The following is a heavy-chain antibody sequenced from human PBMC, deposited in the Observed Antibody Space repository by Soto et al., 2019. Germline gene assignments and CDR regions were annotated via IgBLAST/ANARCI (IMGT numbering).Heavy chain of an antibody. Sequence: GGSLRLSCAASGFTFSNAWMNWVRQAPGKGLEWVGRIKSKTDGGTTDYAAPVKGRFTISRDDSKKTLYLQMNSLKTEDTAVYYCTTVSEMATIPNAFDIWGQGTMVTVS. CDR2: IKSKTDGGTT. CDR1: GFTFSNAW. J-gene: IGHJ3*02. D-gene: IGHD3-10*01. V-gene: IGHV3-15*07. CDR3: TTVSEMATIPNAFDI.